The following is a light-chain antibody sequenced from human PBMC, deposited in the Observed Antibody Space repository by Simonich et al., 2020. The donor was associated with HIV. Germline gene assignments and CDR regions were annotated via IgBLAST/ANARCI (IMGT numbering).Light chain of an antibody. CDR3: MQGTLWWT. V-gene: IGKV2-30*02. Sequence: DIVMTQSPLSLPVTLGQPASISCRSSQSLVHSDGNTYLNWYHQRPGQSPRRLIYKVSNRDSGVPDRFSGSVSDTDFTLKISRVEAEDVGIYYCMQGTLWWTFGQGTKVEIK. CDR2: KVS. CDR1: QSLVHSDGNTY. J-gene: IGKJ1*01.